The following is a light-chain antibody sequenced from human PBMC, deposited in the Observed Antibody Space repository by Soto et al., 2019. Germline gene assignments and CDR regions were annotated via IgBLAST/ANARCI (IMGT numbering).Light chain of an antibody. J-gene: IGKJ1*01. CDR1: QSVSSNY. CDR2: GAS. Sequence: DILLTQSPGTLSLSPKETVNLYCRASQSVSSNYLAWYQQRRGRAPRLLIYGASTRATGIPDRFSGSGSGTDFTLAISRLEPEDFAVYYCQQYGDSPWTFGQGTKVDIK. CDR3: QQYGDSPWT. V-gene: IGKV3-20*01.